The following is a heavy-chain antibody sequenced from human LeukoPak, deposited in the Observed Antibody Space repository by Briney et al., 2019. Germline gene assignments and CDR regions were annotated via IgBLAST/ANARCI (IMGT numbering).Heavy chain of an antibody. V-gene: IGHV6-1*01. CDR2: TYYRSKWYN. CDR3: AREVNTAMVTDDQPYYFDY. CDR1: GDSVSSNSAA. J-gene: IGHJ4*02. D-gene: IGHD5-18*01. Sequence: SQTLSLTCAISGDSVSSNSAAWNWIRQSPSRGLEWLGRTYYRSKWYNDYAVSVKSRITINPDTSKNQFSLQLNSVTPEDTAVYYCAREVNTAMVTDDQPYYFDYWGQGTLVTVSS.